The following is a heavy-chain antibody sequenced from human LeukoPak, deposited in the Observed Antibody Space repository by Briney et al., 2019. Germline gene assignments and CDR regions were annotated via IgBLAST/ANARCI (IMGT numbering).Heavy chain of an antibody. CDR3: ARDNNYYDSSGYYFNY. V-gene: IGHV1-18*01. CDR2: ISAYNGNT. J-gene: IGHJ4*02. D-gene: IGHD3-22*01. CDR1: GYTFTSYG. Sequence: ASVKVSCKASGYTFTSYGISWVRQAPGQGLEWMGWISAYNGNTNYAQKLQGRVTMTTDTSTSTAYMELRSLRSDDTAVYYCARDNNYYDSSGYYFNYWGQGTLVTVSS.